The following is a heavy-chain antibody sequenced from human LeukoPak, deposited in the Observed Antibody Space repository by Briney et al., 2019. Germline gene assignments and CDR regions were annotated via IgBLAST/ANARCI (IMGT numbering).Heavy chain of an antibody. J-gene: IGHJ4*02. CDR2: AYYSGIT. D-gene: IGHD3-10*01. CDR1: GDSISSNSYY. V-gene: IGHV4-39*01. CDR3: ARHYHYYGSGSYVDY. Sequence: SETLSLTCTVSGDSISSNSYYWGWIRQPPGKGLECIGIAYYSGITYYNPPLKSRVTISVDTSKNQFSLKLSSVTAADTAVYYCARHYHYYGSGSYVDYWGQGTLATVSS.